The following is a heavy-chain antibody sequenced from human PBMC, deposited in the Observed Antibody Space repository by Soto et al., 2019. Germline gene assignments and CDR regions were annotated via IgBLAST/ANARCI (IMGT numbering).Heavy chain of an antibody. D-gene: IGHD2-15*01. J-gene: IGHJ3*02. V-gene: IGHV1-2*02. CDR1: GYPFPSCG. Sequence: GASVKICCKASGYPFPSCGISWVRQVTGQGLEWMGWINPNSGGTNYGQKFQGRVTMTRDTSISTAYMELSRLRSDDTAVYYGSRVAYGSGGSGYPDAFDIWGQGTMVTVSS. CDR3: SRVAYGSGGSGYPDAFDI. CDR2: INPNSGGT.